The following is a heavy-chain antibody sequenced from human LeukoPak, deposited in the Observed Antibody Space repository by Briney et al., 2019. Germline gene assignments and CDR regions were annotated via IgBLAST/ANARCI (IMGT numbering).Heavy chain of an antibody. V-gene: IGHV4-34*01. Sequence: SSETLSLTCAVYGGSFSGYYWSWIRQPPGKGLEWIGEINHSGSTNYNPSLKSRVTISVDTSKNQFSLKLSSVTAADTAVYYCARTISSTSWLFDYWGQGTLVTVSS. J-gene: IGHJ4*02. CDR3: ARTISSTSWLFDY. CDR2: INHSGST. D-gene: IGHD2-2*01. CDR1: GGSFSGYY.